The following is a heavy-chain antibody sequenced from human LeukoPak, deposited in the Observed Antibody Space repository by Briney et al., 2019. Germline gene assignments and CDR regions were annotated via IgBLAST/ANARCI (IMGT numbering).Heavy chain of an antibody. CDR2: INPSGGST. J-gene: IGHJ3*02. CDR3: ARDNARLVDAFDI. CDR1: GYTFTSYY. D-gene: IGHD6-6*01. V-gene: IGHV1-46*01. Sequence: GASVKVFCKASGYTFTSYYMHWVRQAPGRGLEWMGIINPSGGSTSYAQKFQGRVTMTRDTSTSTVHMELSSPRSEDTAVYYCARDNARLVDAFDIWGQGTMVTVSS.